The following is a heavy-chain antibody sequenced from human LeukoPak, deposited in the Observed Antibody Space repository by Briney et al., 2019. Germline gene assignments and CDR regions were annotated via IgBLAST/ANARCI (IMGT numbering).Heavy chain of an antibody. CDR2: ISGSTGTT. V-gene: IGHV3-23*01. CDR1: GFTFGNFA. Sequence: PGGSLRLSCAASGFTFGNFAMSWVRQAPGKGLECVSTISGSTGTTYYAGSVQGRFTISRDNSKNTVYLQMNSLRADDTAVYYCAKGHRSTWYGLFDSWGQGTLITVSS. CDR3: AKGHRSTWYGLFDS. D-gene: IGHD6-13*01. J-gene: IGHJ4*02.